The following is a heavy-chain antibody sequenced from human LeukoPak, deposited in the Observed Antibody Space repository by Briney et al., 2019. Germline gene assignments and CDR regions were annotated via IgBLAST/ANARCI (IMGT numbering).Heavy chain of an antibody. CDR3: ARHYYGSGSYEDY. Sequence: GGSLGLSCAASGLTFSDYYMTWIRQAPGKGLEWVSYISSSGTTIYYADSVKGRFTISRDNAKNSLYLQMNSLRAEDTAVYYCARHYYGSGSYEDYWGQGTLVTVSS. D-gene: IGHD3-10*01. CDR2: ISSSGTTI. V-gene: IGHV3-11*04. J-gene: IGHJ4*02. CDR1: GLTFSDYY.